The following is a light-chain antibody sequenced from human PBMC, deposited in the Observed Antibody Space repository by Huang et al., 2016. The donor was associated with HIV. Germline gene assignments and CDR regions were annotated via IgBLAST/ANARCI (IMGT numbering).Light chain of an antibody. J-gene: IGKJ5*01. V-gene: IGKV3-11*01. Sequence: EIVLTQSPATLSLSPGERATLSCRASQSVSSSLAWYQQKPGKAPRLLIYDASNRATGIPARFSGSGSGTDFTLTISSLEPEDFAVYYCQQRSNWPITFGQGTRLEIK. CDR3: QQRSNWPIT. CDR2: DAS. CDR1: QSVSSS.